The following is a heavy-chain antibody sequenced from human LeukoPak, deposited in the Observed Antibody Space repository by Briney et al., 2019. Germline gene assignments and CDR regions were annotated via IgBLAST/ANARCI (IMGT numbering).Heavy chain of an antibody. V-gene: IGHV4-38-2*01. D-gene: IGHD1-26*01. CDR2: INHSGST. J-gene: IGHJ3*02. CDR1: GYSISSGYY. CDR3: AVGYSAAFDI. Sequence: PSETLSLTCAVSGYSISSGYYWGWIRQPPGKGLEWIGEINHSGSTNYNPSLKSRVTISVDTSKNQFSLKLSSVTAADTAVYYCAVGYSAAFDIWGQGTMVTVSS.